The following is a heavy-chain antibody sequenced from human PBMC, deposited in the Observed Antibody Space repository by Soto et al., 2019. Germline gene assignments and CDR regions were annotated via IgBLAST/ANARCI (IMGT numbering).Heavy chain of an antibody. CDR2: INHSGSA. Sequence: ERLSRTGLVYGASCSGYYWSGIRQPPGKGLEWIGEINHSGSANYNPSLKSLVTISVDTSKNQFSLKVTSVTAADTAVYYCARGREQWLVDAFDIWGQGTTVTVSS. CDR3: ARGREQWLVDAFDI. D-gene: IGHD6-19*01. V-gene: IGHV4-34*01. J-gene: IGHJ3*02. CDR1: GASCSGYY.